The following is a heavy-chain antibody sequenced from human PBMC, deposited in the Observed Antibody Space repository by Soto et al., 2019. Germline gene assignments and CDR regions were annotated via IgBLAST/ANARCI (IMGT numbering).Heavy chain of an antibody. CDR1: GFTFSSYW. CDR2: INSDGSST. CDR3: ASLMSFQTADGSDWFDP. V-gene: IGHV3-74*01. J-gene: IGHJ5*02. D-gene: IGHD1-26*01. Sequence: GGSLRLSCAASGFTFSSYWMHWVRQAPGKGLVWVSRINSDGSSTSYADSVKGRFTISRDNAKNTLYLQMNSLRAEDTAVYYCASLMSFQTADGSDWFDPWGQGTLVTVSS.